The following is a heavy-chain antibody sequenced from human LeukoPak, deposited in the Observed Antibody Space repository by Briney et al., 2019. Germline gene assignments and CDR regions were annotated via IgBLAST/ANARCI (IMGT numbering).Heavy chain of an antibody. Sequence: PSETLSLTCTVSGGSISSYYWSWIRQPPGKGLEWIGYIYYSGSTNYNPTLKSRVTISVDTSKNQFSLKLSSVTAADTAVYYCARDIVGATMHYYYGMDVWGQGTTVTVSS. J-gene: IGHJ6*02. D-gene: IGHD1-26*01. V-gene: IGHV4-59*01. CDR2: IYYSGST. CDR3: ARDIVGATMHYYYGMDV. CDR1: GGSISSYY.